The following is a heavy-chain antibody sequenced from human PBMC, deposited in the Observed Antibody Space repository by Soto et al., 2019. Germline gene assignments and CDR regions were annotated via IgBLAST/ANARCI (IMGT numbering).Heavy chain of an antibody. Sequence: SSETLSLTCTVSGGSISSSSYYWGWIRQPPGKGLEWIGSIYYSGSTYYNPSLKSRVTISVDTSKNQFSLKLSSVTAADAAVYYCARLLGYSSFHYWGQGTLVTVSS. J-gene: IGHJ4*02. V-gene: IGHV4-39*01. CDR1: GGSISSSSYY. D-gene: IGHD5-18*01. CDR3: ARLLGYSSFHY. CDR2: IYYSGST.